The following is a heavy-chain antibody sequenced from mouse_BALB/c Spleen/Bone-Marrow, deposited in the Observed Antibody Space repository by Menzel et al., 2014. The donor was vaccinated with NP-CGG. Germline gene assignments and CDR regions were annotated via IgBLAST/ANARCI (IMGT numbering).Heavy chain of an antibody. CDR3: GRGAYYYGSSYYFDY. CDR2: INPYNGDT. J-gene: IGHJ2*01. D-gene: IGHD1-1*01. CDR1: GYSFXGYF. V-gene: IGHV1-37*01. Sequence: EVQLQQSGPELVKPGASVKISCKASGYSFXGYFMNWVKQSHGKSLEWIGRINPYNGDTFYNQKFKGKATLTVDKPSSTAHMELLSLTSEDSAVYYCGRGAYYYGSSYYFDYWGQGTTLTVSS.